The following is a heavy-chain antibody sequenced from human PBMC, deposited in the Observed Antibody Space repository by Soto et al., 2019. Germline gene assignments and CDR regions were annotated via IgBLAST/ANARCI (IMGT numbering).Heavy chain of an antibody. V-gene: IGHV3-30-3*01. D-gene: IGHD6-6*01. J-gene: IGHJ4*02. CDR3: ASGSSSPSDY. CDR2: ISYDGSNK. Sequence: QVQLVESGGGVVQPGRSLRLSCAASGFTFSSYAMHWVRQAPGKGLEWVAVISYDGSNKYYADSVKGRFTISRDNSKNTLCLQMNSLRAEDTAVYYCASGSSSPSDYWGQGTLVTVSS. CDR1: GFTFSSYA.